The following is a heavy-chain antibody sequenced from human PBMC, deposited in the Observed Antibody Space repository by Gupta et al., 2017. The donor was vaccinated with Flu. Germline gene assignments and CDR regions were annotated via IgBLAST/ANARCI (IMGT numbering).Heavy chain of an antibody. CDR2: MYNGDSDA. V-gene: IGHV5-51*01. Sequence: EVQLAQSGAEMKKPGESLKISCQGSGYIFTNHLIAWVLQMPGKGLEWMGTMYNGDSDARYSPSFQGQVTISVDKSISTAYLQWSSLKDSDTARYYCVRPSGDRTSWYEFDYWGQGTLVTVSS. D-gene: IGHD6-13*01. CDR3: VRPSGDRTSWYEFDY. J-gene: IGHJ4*02. CDR1: GYIFTNHL.